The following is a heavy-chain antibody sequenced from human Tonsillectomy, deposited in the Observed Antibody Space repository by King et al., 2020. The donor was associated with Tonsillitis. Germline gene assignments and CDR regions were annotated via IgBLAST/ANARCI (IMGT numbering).Heavy chain of an antibody. CDR3: ARLPLSFLDWTPLDY. CDR2: IYPGDSDT. CDR1: GFSFTNYW. V-gene: IGHV5-51*03. D-gene: IGHD3/OR15-3a*01. J-gene: IGHJ4*02. Sequence: QLVQSGAEVRKTGESLEISCKASGFSFTNYWIGWVRQRPGKGLEWMGIIYPGDSDTRYSPSFQGQVTISADKSITTAYLQWSSLKASDTAMYYCARLPLSFLDWTPLDYWGQGTLVTVSS.